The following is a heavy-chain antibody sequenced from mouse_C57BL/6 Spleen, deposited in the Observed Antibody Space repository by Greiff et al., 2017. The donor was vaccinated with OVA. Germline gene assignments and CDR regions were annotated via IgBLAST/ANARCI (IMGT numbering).Heavy chain of an antibody. CDR1: GFYITDYY. Sequence: VQLLPSWAVLVKPGASVTLSCTASGFYITDYYMHWVKQRTEQGLEWIGRIDPEDGETKYAPKFQGKATITTDTSSNTADLQLSSQTSEDTAVYYCARAVDYWGQGTTLTVSS. J-gene: IGHJ2*01. D-gene: IGHD1-1*01. CDR3: ARAVDY. V-gene: IGHV14-2*01. CDR2: IDPEDGET.